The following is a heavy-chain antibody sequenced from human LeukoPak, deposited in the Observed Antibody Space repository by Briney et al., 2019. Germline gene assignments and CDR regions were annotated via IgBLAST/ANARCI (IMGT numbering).Heavy chain of an antibody. J-gene: IGHJ4*02. D-gene: IGHD3-10*01. CDR3: ARGGESYYGSGSHDY. Sequence: GGSLRLSCAASGFTFSSYWMHWVRQAPGKGLVWVSRINSDGSRTSYADSVKGRFTISRDNAKNTLYVQMNSLRAEDTAVYYCARGGESYYGSGSHDYWGQGTLVTVSS. CDR1: GFTFSSYW. CDR2: INSDGSRT. V-gene: IGHV3-74*01.